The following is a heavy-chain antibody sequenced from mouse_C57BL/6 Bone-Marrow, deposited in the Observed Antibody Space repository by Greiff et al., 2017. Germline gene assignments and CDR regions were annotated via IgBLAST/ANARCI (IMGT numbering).Heavy chain of an antibody. CDR2: IHPNSGIT. J-gene: IGHJ1*03. Sequence: VQLQQPGAELVKPGASVKLSCKASGYTFTSYWMHWVKQRPGQGLEWIGMIHPNSGITNYNEKFKSKATLTVDKSSSTAYMQLSSLTSEDSAVXYCARSSSTVVATDWYFDVWGTGTTVTVSS. CDR3: ARSSSTVVATDWYFDV. D-gene: IGHD1-1*01. V-gene: IGHV1-64*01. CDR1: GYTFTSYW.